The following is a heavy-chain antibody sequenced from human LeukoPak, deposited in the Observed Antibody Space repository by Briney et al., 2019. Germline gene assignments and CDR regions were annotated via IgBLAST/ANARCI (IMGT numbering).Heavy chain of an antibody. J-gene: IGHJ5*02. CDR3: ARDGVGCSWNDGLNWFDP. V-gene: IGHV3-30*04. Sequence: GGSLRLSCAASGFTFSSYAMHWVRQAPGKGLEWVAVISYDGNDKYYADSVKGRFTISRDNFKNTLYLQMNILRAEDTALYYCARDGVGCSWNDGLNWFDPWGQGTLVTVPS. CDR1: GFTFSSYA. CDR2: ISYDGNDK. D-gene: IGHD1-20*01.